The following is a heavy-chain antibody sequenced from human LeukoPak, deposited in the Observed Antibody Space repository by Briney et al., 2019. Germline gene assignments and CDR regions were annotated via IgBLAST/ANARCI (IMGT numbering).Heavy chain of an antibody. CDR3: ARGEDCSGGGCYSEYFHH. CDR1: GYTFTSYA. Sequence: GASVKVSCKASGYTFTSYAMHCGRQAPGQRLGWMGWINAGNGDTKYSQKFQGRVTITRDTSASTAYMELSSLRSEDTAVYYCARGEDCSGGGCYSEYFHHWGQGTLVTVSS. V-gene: IGHV1-3*01. CDR2: INAGNGDT. J-gene: IGHJ1*01. D-gene: IGHD2-15*01.